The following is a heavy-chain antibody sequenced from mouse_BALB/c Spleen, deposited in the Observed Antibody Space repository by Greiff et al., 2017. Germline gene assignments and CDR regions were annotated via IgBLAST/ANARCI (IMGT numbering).Heavy chain of an antibody. CDR2: IYPGDGDT. D-gene: IGHD2-2*01. J-gene: IGHJ4*01. V-gene: IGHV1-87*01. CDR1: GYTFTSYW. CDR3: AREGGYIDGCDKANAMDY. Sequence: QVQLQQSGAELARPGASVKLSCKASGYTFTSYWMQWVKQRPGQGLEWIGAIYPGDGDTMYTQKFKGKATLTADKSSSTAYMQLSSLASEDSAVYYCAREGGYIDGCDKANAMDYWGQGTSVTVSS.